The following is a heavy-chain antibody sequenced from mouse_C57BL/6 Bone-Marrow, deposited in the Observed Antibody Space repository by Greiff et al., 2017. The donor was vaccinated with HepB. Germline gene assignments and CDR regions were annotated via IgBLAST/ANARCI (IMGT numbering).Heavy chain of an antibody. D-gene: IGHD1-1*01. V-gene: IGHV1-52*01. CDR1: GYTFTSYW. CDR2: IDPSDSET. CDR3: ARRTTVVYWYFDV. Sequence: VQLQQPGAELVRPGSSVKLSCKASGYTFTSYWMHWVKQRPIQGLEWIGNIDPSDSETHYNQKFKDKATLTVDKSSSTAYMQLSSLTSEDSAVYYCARRTTVVYWYFDVWGTGTTVTVSS. J-gene: IGHJ1*03.